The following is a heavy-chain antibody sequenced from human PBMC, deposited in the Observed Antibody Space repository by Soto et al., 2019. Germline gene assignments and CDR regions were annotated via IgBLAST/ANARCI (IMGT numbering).Heavy chain of an antibody. CDR1: GSTCTASG. D-gene: IGHD4-17*01. CDR2: TSIYNGHT. Sequence: ASVTVSCTASGSTCTASGISWVRQAPGQGLEWMGWTSIYNGHTEYSPKFLGRVVMTTDTSADTAYLELKSLRPDDAALYYCARWDDYGASDQYHFDQWGQGTLVTVSS. V-gene: IGHV1-18*01. CDR3: ARWDDYGASDQYHFDQ. J-gene: IGHJ4*02.